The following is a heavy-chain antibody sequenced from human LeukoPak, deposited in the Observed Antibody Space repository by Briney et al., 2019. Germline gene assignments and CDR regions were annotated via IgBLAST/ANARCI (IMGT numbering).Heavy chain of an antibody. J-gene: IGHJ4*02. D-gene: IGHD5-12*01. CDR2: ISYDGSNK. Sequence: PGGSLRLSCAASGFTFSSYAMHWVRQVPGKGLEWVAVISYDGSNKYYADSVKGRFTISRDNSKNSLYLQMNSLRTEDTALYYCAKGPRPGYSGYDNYFDYWGQGTLVTVSS. CDR3: AKGPRPGYSGYDNYFDY. V-gene: IGHV3-30-3*01. CDR1: GFTFSSYA.